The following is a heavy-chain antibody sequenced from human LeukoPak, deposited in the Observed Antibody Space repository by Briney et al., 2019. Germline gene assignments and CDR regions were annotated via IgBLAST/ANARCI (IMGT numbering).Heavy chain of an antibody. D-gene: IGHD2-15*01. CDR3: ASVNFRYCSGGSCYPWWFDP. V-gene: IGHV4-38-2*01. J-gene: IGHJ5*02. CDR2: IYHSGST. CDR1: GYSISSGYY. Sequence: SETLSLTCSFSGYSISSGYYWGWIRQPPGQGLEWIGNIYHSGSTYYNPSLKSRVTISVDTSKNQFSLKLSSVTAADTAVYYCASVNFRYCSGGSCYPWWFDPWGQGTLVTVSS.